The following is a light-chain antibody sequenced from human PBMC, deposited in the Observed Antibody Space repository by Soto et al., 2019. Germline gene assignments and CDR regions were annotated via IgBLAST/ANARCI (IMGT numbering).Light chain of an antibody. CDR1: QDISSA. V-gene: IGKV1-13*02. CDR3: QQFTGIYRT. Sequence: AVQLTQSPSSLSASVGDRVTITCRARQDISSALGWYQQKPGKVPKLLIYDASNLESGVPSRFSGSGSGTDFTLTISSLQPEDFGTYYCQQFTGIYRTFGPGTKVEIK. CDR2: DAS. J-gene: IGKJ1*01.